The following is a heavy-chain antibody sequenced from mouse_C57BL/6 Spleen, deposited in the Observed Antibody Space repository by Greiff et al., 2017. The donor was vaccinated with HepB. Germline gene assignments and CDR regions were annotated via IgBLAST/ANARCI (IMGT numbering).Heavy chain of an antibody. V-gene: IGHV5-9-1*02. CDR2: ISSGGDYI. Sequence: EVQGVESGEGLVKPGGSLKLSCAASGFTFSSYAMSWVRQTPEKRLEWVAYISSGGDYIYYADTVKGRFTISRDNARNTLYLQMSSLKSEDTAMYYCTRDEVLRNGWYVDVWGTGTTVTVSS. CDR1: GFTFSSYA. CDR3: TRDEVLRNGWYVDV. D-gene: IGHD1-1*01. J-gene: IGHJ1*03.